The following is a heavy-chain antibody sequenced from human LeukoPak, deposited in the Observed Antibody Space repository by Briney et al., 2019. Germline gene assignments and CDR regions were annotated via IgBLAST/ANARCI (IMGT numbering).Heavy chain of an antibody. CDR1: GGTFSIYA. V-gene: IGHV1-69*13. CDR2: IIPIFGTA. D-gene: IGHD6-19*01. J-gene: IGHJ4*02. Sequence: SVTVSCTSSGGTFSIYAISWVRQAPGQGLEWMGGIIPIFGTANYAQKFQGRVTITADESTSTAYMELSSLRSEDTAVYYCARSSQFIAVAGTGFDYWGQGTLVTVSS. CDR3: ARSSQFIAVAGTGFDY.